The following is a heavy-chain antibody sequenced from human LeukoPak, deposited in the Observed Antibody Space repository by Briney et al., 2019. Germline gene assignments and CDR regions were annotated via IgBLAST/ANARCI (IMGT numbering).Heavy chain of an antibody. CDR2: IYYSGST. CDR3: ARALEYSSSYYGMDV. J-gene: IGHJ6*02. Sequence: SETLSLTCTVSGGSTSSYYWSWIRQPPGKGLEWIGYIYYSGSTNYNPSLKSRVTISVDTSKNQFSLKLSSVTAADTAVYYCARALEYSSSYYGMDVWGQGTTVTVSS. V-gene: IGHV4-59*01. CDR1: GGSTSSYY. D-gene: IGHD6-6*01.